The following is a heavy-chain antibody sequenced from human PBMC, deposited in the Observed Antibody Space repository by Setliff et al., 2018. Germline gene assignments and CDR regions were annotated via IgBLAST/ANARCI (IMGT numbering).Heavy chain of an antibody. D-gene: IGHD1-26*01. CDR2: INAGNGNI. J-gene: IGHJ4*02. CDR1: GYTFSTYG. CDR3: ARGDVYSGSYYHFDY. Sequence: GASVKVSCKDSGYTFSTYGISWVRQAPGQGLEWMGWINAGNGNIRYSQNFQGRVTITRDTSASTAYMELSSLTSEDTAIYYCARGDVYSGSYYHFDYWGQGTLVTVSS. V-gene: IGHV1-3*01.